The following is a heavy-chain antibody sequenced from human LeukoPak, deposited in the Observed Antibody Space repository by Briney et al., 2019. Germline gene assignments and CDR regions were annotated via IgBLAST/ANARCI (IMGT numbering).Heavy chain of an antibody. Sequence: GESLKISCKGSGYSFTSYWIGWVRQMPGKSLEWMGIIYPGDSDTRYSPSFQGQVTISADKSISTAYLQWSSLKASDTAVYYCARQGCSSTSYLDYWGQGTLVTVSS. CDR1: GYSFTSYW. CDR3: ARQGCSSTSYLDY. D-gene: IGHD2-2*01. CDR2: IYPGDSDT. V-gene: IGHV5-51*01. J-gene: IGHJ4*02.